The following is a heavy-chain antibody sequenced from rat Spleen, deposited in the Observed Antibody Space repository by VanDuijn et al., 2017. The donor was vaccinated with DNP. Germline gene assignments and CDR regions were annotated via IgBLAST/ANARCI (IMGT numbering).Heavy chain of an antibody. CDR1: GFTFSDYY. CDR3: TTDAAY. CDR2: INSDGANT. J-gene: IGHJ2*01. V-gene: IGHV5-20*01. Sequence: EVQLVQSGGGLVQPGRSLKLSCAASGFTFSDYYMSWVRQAPTKGLEWVASINSDGANTYYRDSVKGRFTISRDNSKSNLYLQMDSLRSEDTATYFCTTDAAYWGQGVLVTVSS.